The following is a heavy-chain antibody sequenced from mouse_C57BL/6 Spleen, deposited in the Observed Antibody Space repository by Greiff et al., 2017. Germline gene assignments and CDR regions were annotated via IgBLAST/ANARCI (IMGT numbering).Heavy chain of an antibody. J-gene: IGHJ1*03. CDR2: IYPGSGNT. CDR1: GYTFTDYY. Sequence: QVQLQQSGAELVRPGASVKLSCKASGYTFTDYYINWVKQRPGQGLEWIARIYPGSGNTYYNEKFKGKATLTAEKSSSTAYMQLSSLTSEDSAVYFCARSDDGYYWYFDVWGTGTTVTVSS. D-gene: IGHD2-3*01. CDR3: ARSDDGYYWYFDV. V-gene: IGHV1-76*01.